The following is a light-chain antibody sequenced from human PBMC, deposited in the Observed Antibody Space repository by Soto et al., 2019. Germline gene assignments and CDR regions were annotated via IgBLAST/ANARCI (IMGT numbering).Light chain of an antibody. CDR1: QGISNY. Sequence: DIQMTQSPSSLSASVGDRVTITCRASQGISNYLAWYQQKPGKVPKLLIYAASTLQSGVPSRFSGSVSGTDSTLTISGLQPEDVATYYCQKYNSAPRTFGPGT. CDR2: AAS. J-gene: IGKJ3*01. CDR3: QKYNSAPRT. V-gene: IGKV1-27*01.